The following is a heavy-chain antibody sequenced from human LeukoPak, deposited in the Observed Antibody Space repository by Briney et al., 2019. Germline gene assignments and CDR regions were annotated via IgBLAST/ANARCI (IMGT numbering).Heavy chain of an antibody. J-gene: IGHJ4*02. V-gene: IGHV4-59*01. D-gene: IGHD5-24*01. CDR2: IYYSGST. CDR3: ARGEMATTDLDY. CDR1: GGSIRSYY. Sequence: SETLSLTCTVSGGSIRSYYWGWIRQPPGKGLEWIGYIYYSGSTNYNPSLKSRVTISVDTSKNQFSLKLSSVTAADTAVYYCARGEMATTDLDYWGQGTLVTVSS.